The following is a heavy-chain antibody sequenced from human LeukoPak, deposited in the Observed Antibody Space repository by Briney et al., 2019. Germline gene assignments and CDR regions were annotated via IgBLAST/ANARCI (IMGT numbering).Heavy chain of an antibody. J-gene: IGHJ4*02. CDR3: ARDTWLQLWLPDY. V-gene: IGHV3-23*01. D-gene: IGHD5-18*01. Sequence: QPGGSLILSCAASVFTFSNYVMSWVRQAPGRGLEWVSGISGSGGSTYYTDSVKGRFTISRDNSNNTIYLQINSLKAEDTAVYYCARDTWLQLWLPDYWGQGTLVTVSS. CDR1: VFTFSNYV. CDR2: ISGSGGST.